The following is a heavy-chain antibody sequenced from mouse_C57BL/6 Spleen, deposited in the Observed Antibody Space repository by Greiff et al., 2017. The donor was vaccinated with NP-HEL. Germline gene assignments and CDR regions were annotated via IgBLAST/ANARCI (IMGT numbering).Heavy chain of an antibody. CDR3: ARNYGSSEGYAMDY. D-gene: IGHD1-1*01. J-gene: IGHJ4*01. V-gene: IGHV1-69*01. CDR1: GYTFTSYW. CDR2: IDPSDSYT. Sequence: VQLQQPGAELVMPGASVKLSCKASGYTFTSYWMHWVKQRPGQGLEWIGEIDPSDSYTNYNQKFKGKSTLTVDKSSSTAYMQLSSLTSEDSAVYYCARNYGSSEGYAMDYWGQGTSVTVSS.